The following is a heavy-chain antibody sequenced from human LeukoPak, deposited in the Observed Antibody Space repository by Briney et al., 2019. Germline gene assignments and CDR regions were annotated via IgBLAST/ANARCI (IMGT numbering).Heavy chain of an antibody. CDR3: ARQGIHSSSWYGDY. J-gene: IGHJ4*02. CDR1: GYSFKSYW. D-gene: IGHD6-13*01. CDR2: FYPGDSDT. V-gene: IGHV5-51*01. Sequence: GESLKISCKGSGYSFKSYWIAWGRQLPGKGREGMGIFYPGDSDTRYSPSFQGQVTTSADKSISTAYLQWSSLKASDTAMYYCARQGIHSSSWYGDYWGQGTLVTVSS.